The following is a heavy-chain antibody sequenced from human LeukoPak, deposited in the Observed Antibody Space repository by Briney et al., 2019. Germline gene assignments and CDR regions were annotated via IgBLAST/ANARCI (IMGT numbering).Heavy chain of an antibody. CDR3: ARGYSNYAP. V-gene: IGHV4-38-2*02. D-gene: IGHD4-11*01. J-gene: IGHJ4*02. CDR1: GYSISNVYF. CDR2: IHHRGTT. Sequence: SETLSLTCSVSGYSISNVYFWGWIRQPPGKGLEWIGNIHHRGTTYHNPSLKGRVSISLDTSKNQMSLRLNSVTAADTAVYFCARGYSNYAPWGQGALVTVSS.